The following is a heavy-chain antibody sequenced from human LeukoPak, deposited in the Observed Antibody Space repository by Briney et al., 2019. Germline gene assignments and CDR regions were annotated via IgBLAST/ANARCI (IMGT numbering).Heavy chain of an antibody. CDR1: GFTFSDYY. CDR3: AKIMGSRHC. J-gene: IGHJ4*02. CDR2: ISSSSSYT. V-gene: IGHV3-11*03. D-gene: IGHD3-10*01. Sequence: GGSLRLSCAASGFTFSDYYMSWIRQAPGKGLEWVSYISSSSSYTNYADSVKGRFTISRDNSKNTLYLQMNSLRAEDTAVYYCAKIMGSRHCWGQGTLVTVSS.